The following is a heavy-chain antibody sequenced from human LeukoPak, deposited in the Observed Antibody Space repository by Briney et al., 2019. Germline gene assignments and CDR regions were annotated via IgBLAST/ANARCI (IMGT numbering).Heavy chain of an antibody. CDR1: GFTFSTYS. CDR2: ISSSSNYI. D-gene: IGHD2-21*02. J-gene: IGHJ4*02. CDR3: AKDGLAYCGGDCYSGQIDY. Sequence: GGSLRLSCAASGFTFSTYSMNWVRQAPGKGLEWVSSISSSSNYIYYADSVKGRFTISRDNSKNTLYLQMNSLRPEDTAVYYCAKDGLAYCGGDCYSGQIDYWGQGTLVTVSS. V-gene: IGHV3-21*01.